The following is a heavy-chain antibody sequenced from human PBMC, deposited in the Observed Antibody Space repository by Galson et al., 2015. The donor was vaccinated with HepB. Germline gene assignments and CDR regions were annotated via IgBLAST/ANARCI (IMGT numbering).Heavy chain of an antibody. CDR3: ARDPGAVVIDYNWFDP. D-gene: IGHD4-23*01. J-gene: IGHJ5*02. V-gene: IGHV3-30*04. CDR1: GFTFSSYA. Sequence: SLRLSCAASGFTFSSYAMHWVRQAPGKGLEWVAVISYDGSNKYYADSVKGRFTISRDNSKNTLYLQMNSLRAEDTAVYYCARDPGAVVIDYNWFDPWGQGTLVTVSS. CDR2: ISYDGSNK.